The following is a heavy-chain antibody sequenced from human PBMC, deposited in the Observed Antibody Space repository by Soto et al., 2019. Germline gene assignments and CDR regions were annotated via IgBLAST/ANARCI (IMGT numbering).Heavy chain of an antibody. CDR3: ARHRFTSGSDYFDY. J-gene: IGHJ4*02. Sequence: GASVKVSCKASAYTFSDYNLHWVRQAPGQGLEWMGSINPRNGGAVSAQKFQARIILTRDTSTTTAYMELSRLTSPDTAVYYCARHRFTSGSDYFDYRGKGTMFTVSS. CDR1: AYTFSDYN. CDR2: INPRNGGA. V-gene: IGHV1-2*02. D-gene: IGHD6-19*01.